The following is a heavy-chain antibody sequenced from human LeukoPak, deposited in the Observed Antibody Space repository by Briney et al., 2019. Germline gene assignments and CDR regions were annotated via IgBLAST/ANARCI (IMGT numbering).Heavy chain of an antibody. Sequence: SETLSLTCAVYGGSFSGYYWSWIRQPPGKGLEWIGEINHSGSTNYNPSLKSRVTISVDTSKNQFSLKLSSVTAADTAVYYCATTAYYYGSGSYDYDAFDIWGQGTMVTVSS. J-gene: IGHJ3*02. V-gene: IGHV4-34*01. CDR2: INHSGST. D-gene: IGHD3-10*01. CDR1: GGSFSGYY. CDR3: ATTAYYYGSGSYDYDAFDI.